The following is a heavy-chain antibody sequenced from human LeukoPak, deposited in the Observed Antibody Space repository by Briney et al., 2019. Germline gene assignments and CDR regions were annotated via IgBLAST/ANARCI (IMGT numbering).Heavy chain of an antibody. CDR2: IYYSGST. D-gene: IGHD6-13*01. CDR3: ARDSSWYVPYYYYYMDV. V-gene: IGHV4-39*07. CDR1: GGSISSSSYY. Sequence: PSETLSLTCTVSGGSISSSSYYWGWIRQPPGKGLEWIGSIYYSGSTYYNPSLKSRVTISVDTSKNQFSLKLSSVTAADTAVYYCARDSSWYVPYYYYYMDVWGKGTTVTVSS. J-gene: IGHJ6*03.